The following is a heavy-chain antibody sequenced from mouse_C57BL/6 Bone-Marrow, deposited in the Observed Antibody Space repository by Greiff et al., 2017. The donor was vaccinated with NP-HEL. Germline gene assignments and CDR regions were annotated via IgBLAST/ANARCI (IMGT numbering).Heavy chain of an antibody. CDR2: IRNKANGYTT. V-gene: IGHV7-3*01. J-gene: IGHJ3*01. CDR1: GFTFTDYY. D-gene: IGHD3-2*02. Sequence: EVKVVESGGGLVQPGGSLSLSCAASGFTFTDYYMSWVRQPPGKALEWLGFIRNKANGYTTEYSASVKGRFTISRDNSQSILYLQMNALRAEDSATYYCARGTAQASFADWGQGTLVTVSA. CDR3: ARGTAQASFAD.